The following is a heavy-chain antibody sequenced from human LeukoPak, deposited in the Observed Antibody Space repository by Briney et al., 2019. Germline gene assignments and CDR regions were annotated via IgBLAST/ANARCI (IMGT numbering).Heavy chain of an antibody. CDR1: GGSFSGYY. J-gene: IGHJ4*02. Sequence: PSETLSLTCAVYGGSFSGYYWSWIRQPPGKGLEWIGEINHSGSTIYNPSLKSRVTISVDTSENQFSLKVISVTAADTAVYYCARHRTRYGSGSSYNYWGQGTLITVSS. V-gene: IGHV4-34*01. CDR3: ARHRTRYGSGSSYNY. CDR2: INHSGST. D-gene: IGHD3-10*01.